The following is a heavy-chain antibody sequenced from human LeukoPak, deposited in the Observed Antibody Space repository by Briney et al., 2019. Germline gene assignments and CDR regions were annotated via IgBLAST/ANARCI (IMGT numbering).Heavy chain of an antibody. J-gene: IGHJ4*02. D-gene: IGHD5-12*01. CDR3: ARGRSTGYPYYFEY. Sequence: ASVKVSCKASGYTFTSYDINWVRQATGQGLESMGWMNPNSGSTGYAQKFQGRVNIPRNTPIRTAYMELSGLRSEDTAVYYCARGRSTGYPYYFEYWGQGTLVTVSS. V-gene: IGHV1-8*03. CDR2: MNPNSGST. CDR1: GYTFTSYD.